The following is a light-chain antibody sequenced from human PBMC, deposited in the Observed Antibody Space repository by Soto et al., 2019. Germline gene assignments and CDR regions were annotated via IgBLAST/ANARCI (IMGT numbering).Light chain of an antibody. CDR1: SSDVGGYNN. CDR3: SSYTTTSAVA. CDR2: DVT. Sequence: QSALTQPASVSGSPGQWITISCTGTSSDVGGYNNVSWYQQHPGKAPKLMIYDVTNRPSGVSYRFSGSKSGNTASLTISGLQAEDEADYYCSSYTTTSAVAFGGGTKLTVL. V-gene: IGLV2-14*03. J-gene: IGLJ2*01.